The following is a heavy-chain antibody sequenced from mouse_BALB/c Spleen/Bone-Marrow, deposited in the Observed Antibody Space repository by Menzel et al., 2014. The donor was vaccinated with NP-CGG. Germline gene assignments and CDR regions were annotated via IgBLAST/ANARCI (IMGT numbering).Heavy chain of an antibody. V-gene: IGHV5-9-3*01. CDR3: ARSGSSSGYFYY. J-gene: IGHJ2*01. CDR2: ISSGGTYT. Sequence: EVQLVESGGGLVKPGGSLKLSCAASGFTFSSYAMSWVRQTPEKRLEWVATISSGGTYTYSPDSVKGRFTISRDNAKDTLFLQMTRLRSEDTAMYYCARSGSSSGYFYYWGQGTTRTVSS. CDR1: GFTFSSYA. D-gene: IGHD1-1*01.